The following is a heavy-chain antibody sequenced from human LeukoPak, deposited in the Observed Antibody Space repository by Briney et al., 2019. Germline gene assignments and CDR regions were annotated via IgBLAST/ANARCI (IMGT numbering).Heavy chain of an antibody. CDR2: IKSKTDGGTT. Sequence: GGSLRLSCAASGFTFSNAWMSWVRQAPGKGLEWVGRIKSKTDGGTTDYAAPVKGRFTISRDDSKNTLYLQMNSLKTEDTAVYYCTTDARIRLWLSGYYFDYWGQGTLVTVSS. D-gene: IGHD5-18*01. J-gene: IGHJ4*02. V-gene: IGHV3-15*01. CDR1: GFTFSNAW. CDR3: TTDARIRLWLSGYYFDY.